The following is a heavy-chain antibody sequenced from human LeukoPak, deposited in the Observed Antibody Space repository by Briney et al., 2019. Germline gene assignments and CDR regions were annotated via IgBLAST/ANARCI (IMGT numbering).Heavy chain of an antibody. CDR3: ARDQGYCSSTSCLHWFDP. CDR1: GGSISSGSYY. V-gene: IGHV4-61*02. J-gene: IGHJ5*02. D-gene: IGHD2-2*01. CDR2: IYTTGST. Sequence: PSETLSLTCTVSGGSISSGSYYWSWIRQPAGKGLEWIGRIYTTGSTNYNPSLKSRLTISVDTSKNQFSLKLSSVTAADTAVYYCARDQGYCSSTSCLHWFDPWGQGTLVTVSS.